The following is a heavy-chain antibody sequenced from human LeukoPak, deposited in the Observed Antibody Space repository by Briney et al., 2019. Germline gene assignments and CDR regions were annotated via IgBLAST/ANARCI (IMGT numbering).Heavy chain of an antibody. J-gene: IGHJ5*02. CDR1: GFTFSNYG. D-gene: IGHD6-19*01. Sequence: PGGSLRLSCAASGFTFSNYGMHWVRQAPGKGLEWVAFIRYDGNNKYYADSVKGRFTISRDNSKNTLYVQMNSLSADDTAVYYCAKDRSSGWDPYNWFDPWGQGTLVSVSS. CDR2: IRYDGNNK. CDR3: AKDRSSGWDPYNWFDP. V-gene: IGHV3-30*02.